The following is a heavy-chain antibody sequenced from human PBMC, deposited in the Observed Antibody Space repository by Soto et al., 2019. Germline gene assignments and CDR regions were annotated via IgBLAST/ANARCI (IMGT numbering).Heavy chain of an antibody. CDR2: IYYSGST. J-gene: IGHJ6*02. CDR1: GGSISSYY. Sequence: QVQLQESGPGLVKPSETLSLTCTVSGGSISSYYWSWIRQPPGKGLEWIGYIYYSGSTNYNPSLKSRVTISVDTSKNKFSLKLNSVTAADTAVYYCASPRFARSPSRGMDVWGQGTTVTVSS. D-gene: IGHD3-16*01. CDR3: ASPRFARSPSRGMDV. V-gene: IGHV4-59*01.